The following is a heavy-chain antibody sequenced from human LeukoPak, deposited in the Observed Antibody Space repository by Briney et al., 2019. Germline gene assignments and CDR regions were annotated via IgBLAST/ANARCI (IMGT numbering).Heavy chain of an antibody. CDR3: ARYNIATRRGDSWCHL. Sequence: ASVKVSCKASGYTFTDYYMHWVRQAPGQGLEWMGWISPNSDDTNYARKFQGRVTMTRDTSVSTAYMELSSLRSDDTAVYYCARYNIATRRGDSWCHLGGQGTLVTVSS. CDR1: GYTFTDYY. J-gene: IGHJ5*02. D-gene: IGHD6-6*01. CDR2: ISPNSDDT. V-gene: IGHV1-2*02.